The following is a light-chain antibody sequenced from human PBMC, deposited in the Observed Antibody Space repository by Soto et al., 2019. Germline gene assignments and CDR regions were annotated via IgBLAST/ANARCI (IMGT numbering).Light chain of an antibody. V-gene: IGKV1-39*01. Sequence: DIQMTPSPSSLSASVGDRVTITCRVSQSISSYFNWYQQKPGKAPKLLIYAASSLHSGVPSRFSGSVSGTDFTLTISSLQPADGATYDCQQRWSTPRTFGQGNKL. CDR3: QQRWSTPRT. CDR2: AAS. J-gene: IGKJ2*01. CDR1: QSISSY.